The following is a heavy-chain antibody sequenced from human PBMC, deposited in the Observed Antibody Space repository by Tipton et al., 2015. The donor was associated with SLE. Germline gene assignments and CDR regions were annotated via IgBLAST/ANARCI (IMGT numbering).Heavy chain of an antibody. CDR1: GFTVSSNY. V-gene: IGHV3-53*04. Sequence: SLRLSCAASGFTVSSNYMSWVRQAPGKGLEWVSVIYSGGSTYYADSVKGRFTISRHNSKNTLYLQMNSLRAEDTAVYYCARAMSYYSYDSSDAFDIWGQGTMVTVSS. CDR2: IYSGGST. CDR3: ARAMSYYSYDSSDAFDI. D-gene: IGHD3-22*01. J-gene: IGHJ3*02.